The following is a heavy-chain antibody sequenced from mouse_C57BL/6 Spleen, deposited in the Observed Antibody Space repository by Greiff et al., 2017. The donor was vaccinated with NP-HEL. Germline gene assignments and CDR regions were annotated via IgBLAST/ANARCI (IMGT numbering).Heavy chain of an antibody. V-gene: IGHV14-1*01. CDR1: GFNFKDYY. J-gene: IGHJ3*01. D-gene: IGHD1-1*01. CDR2: IDPEDGDT. Sequence: EVQLQQSGAELVRPGASVKLSCTASGFNFKDYYMHWVKQRPEQGLEWIGRIDPEDGDTEYAPKFQGKATMTADTSSNTAYLQLSSLTSEDTAVYYCTTSPFITTVVARDWFAYWGQGTLVTVSA. CDR3: TTSPFITTVVARDWFAY.